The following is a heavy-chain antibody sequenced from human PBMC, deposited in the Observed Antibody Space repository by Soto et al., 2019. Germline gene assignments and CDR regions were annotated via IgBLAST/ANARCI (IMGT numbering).Heavy chain of an antibody. V-gene: IGHV3-15*07. CDR2: IKRKTDGGAT. CDR1: GFSFSIAW. CDR3: TTDRYNSN. D-gene: IGHD1-20*01. J-gene: IGHJ6*02. Sequence: EVQVVESGGGLVKPGGSLRLSCAASGFSFSIAWMNWVRQAPGKGLEWVGGIKRKTDGGATDYAAPEKDRFTISRDDSKNTLYLQMNSLKTEDTAVYYCTTDRYNSNWGQGTTVTVSS.